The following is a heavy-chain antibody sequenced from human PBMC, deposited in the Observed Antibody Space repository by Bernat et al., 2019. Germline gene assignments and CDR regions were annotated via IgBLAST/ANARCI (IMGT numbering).Heavy chain of an antibody. Sequence: VQLLESGGGLVKPGGSLRLSCAASGFTFTNAWMNWVRQAPGKGREWVGRIKSKTDGGTTDYAAPVKGRFTISRDDSKNTLYLQMNSLKTEDTAVYYCTTDGIVVVTKALDNWGQGTLVTVSS. CDR2: IKSKTDGGTT. CDR1: GFTFTNAW. V-gene: IGHV3-15*07. D-gene: IGHD3-22*01. CDR3: TTDGIVVVTKALDN. J-gene: IGHJ4*02.